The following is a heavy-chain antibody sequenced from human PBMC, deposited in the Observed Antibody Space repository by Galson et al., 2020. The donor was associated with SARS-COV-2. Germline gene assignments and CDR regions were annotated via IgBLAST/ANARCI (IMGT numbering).Heavy chain of an antibody. CDR2: INHSGYT. CDR3: ARVRVDAGIPREFDI. D-gene: IGHD5-18*01. CDR1: GGSFGGDF. J-gene: IGHJ3*02. V-gene: IGHV4-34*01. Sequence: ETLSLTCAVYGGSFGGDFWTWIRQPPGKGLEWIGQINHSGYTNFNPSLKSRVTISVDTSMKQFSLKLISVTAADTAVYYCARVRVDAGIPREFDIWGRGTLVTVSS.